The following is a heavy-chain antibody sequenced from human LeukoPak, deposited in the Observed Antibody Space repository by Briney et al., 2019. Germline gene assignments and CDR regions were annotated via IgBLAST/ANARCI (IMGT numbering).Heavy chain of an antibody. D-gene: IGHD3-22*01. V-gene: IGHV3-43D*03. CDR1: GFTFDDYA. CDR2: ISWDSRSV. CDR3: ARDSQDSSASTCYFDY. Sequence: GGSLRLSCAASGFTFDDYAMHWVRQSPGKGLQWVSFISWDSRSVYYADSVKGRFAISGDNNKKSVFLQMNSLTAEDTAFYYCARDSQDSSASTCYFDYWGQGTLVTVSA. J-gene: IGHJ4*02.